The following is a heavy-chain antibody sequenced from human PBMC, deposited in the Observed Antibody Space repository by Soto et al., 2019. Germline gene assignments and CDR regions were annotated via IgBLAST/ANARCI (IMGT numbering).Heavy chain of an antibody. CDR3: ARVGYYDSSDHYYYYGMDV. V-gene: IGHV4-31*03. CDR2: IYYSGST. D-gene: IGHD3-22*01. Sequence: SETLSLTCTVSGGSISSGGYYWSWIRQHPGKGLEWIGYIYYSGSTYYNPSLKSRVTISVDTSKNQFSLKLSSVTAADTAVYYCARVGYYDSSDHYYYYGMDVWGQGTTVTVSS. J-gene: IGHJ6*02. CDR1: GGSISSGGYY.